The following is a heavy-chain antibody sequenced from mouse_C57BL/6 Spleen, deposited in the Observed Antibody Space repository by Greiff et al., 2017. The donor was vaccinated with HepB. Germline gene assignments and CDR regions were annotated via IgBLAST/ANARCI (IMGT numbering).Heavy chain of an antibody. V-gene: IGHV5-6*02. J-gene: IGHJ2*01. D-gene: IGHD1-1*01. Sequence: EVKLVESGGDLVKPGGSLKLSCAASGFTFSSYGMSWVRQTPDKRLEWVATISSGGSYTYYPDSVKGRFTISRDNAKNTLYLQMSSLKSEDTAMYYCARGLFITTVVAPFDYWGQGTTLTVSS. CDR1: GFTFSSYG. CDR2: ISSGGSYT. CDR3: ARGLFITTVVAPFDY.